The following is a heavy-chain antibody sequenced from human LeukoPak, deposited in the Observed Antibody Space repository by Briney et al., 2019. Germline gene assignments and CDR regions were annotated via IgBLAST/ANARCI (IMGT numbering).Heavy chain of an antibody. J-gene: IGHJ3*02. D-gene: IGHD3-22*01. Sequence: SETLSLTCTVSGGSISSYYWSWIRQPPGKGLEWIGYIYYSGSTNYNPSLKSRVTISVDTSKNQFSLKLSPVAAADTAVYYCARDRRRYYYDSSGSLDAFDIWGQGTMVTVSS. CDR2: IYYSGST. CDR1: GGSISSYY. V-gene: IGHV4-59*01. CDR3: ARDRRRYYYDSSGSLDAFDI.